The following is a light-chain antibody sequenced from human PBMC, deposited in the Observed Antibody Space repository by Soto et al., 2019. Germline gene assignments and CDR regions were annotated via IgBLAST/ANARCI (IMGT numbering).Light chain of an antibody. J-gene: IGKJ4*02. V-gene: IGKV3-20*01. Sequence: EFVLTESPGSLSLSPGERDTPFCSASQSVRIXYLALYHHKPGQAPRLLIYDASNRATGIPARFSGSGSGTDFTFTISRLEPEDSAVYYCQQYGNSVRFGGGTKVDI. CDR2: DAS. CDR3: QQYGNSVR. CDR1: QSVRIXY.